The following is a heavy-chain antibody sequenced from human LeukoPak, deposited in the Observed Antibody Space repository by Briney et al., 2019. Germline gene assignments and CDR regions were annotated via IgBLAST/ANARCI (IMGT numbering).Heavy chain of an antibody. CDR3: ARYYGGNSGGVSDY. Sequence: ASVKVSCKASGYTFSNYGISWVRQAPGQGLEWMGWISAYNGNTNYAQKLQGRVTMTTDTSTSTAYMELRSLRSDDTAVYYCARYYGGNSGGVSDYWGQGTLVTVSS. J-gene: IGHJ4*02. V-gene: IGHV1-18*01. CDR2: ISAYNGNT. CDR1: GYTFSNYG. D-gene: IGHD4-23*01.